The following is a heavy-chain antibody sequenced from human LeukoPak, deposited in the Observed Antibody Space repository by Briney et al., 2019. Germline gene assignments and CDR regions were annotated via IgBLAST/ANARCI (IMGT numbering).Heavy chain of an antibody. J-gene: IGHJ3*02. CDR2: IYTSGST. CDR1: GGSNSSGSHY. D-gene: IGHD3-22*01. Sequence: PSETLSLTCTVSGGSNSSGSHYWSWIRQPAGKGLEWIGRIYTSGSTNYNPSLKSRVTISVDTSKNQFSLKLSSVTAADTAVYYCATLKVVADSSGWTRGAPPRDWGDAFDIWGQGTMVTVSS. CDR3: ATLKVVADSSGWTRGAPPRDWGDAFDI. V-gene: IGHV4-61*02.